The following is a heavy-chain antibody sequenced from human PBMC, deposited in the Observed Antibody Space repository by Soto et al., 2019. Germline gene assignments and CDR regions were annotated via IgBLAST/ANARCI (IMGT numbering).Heavy chain of an antibody. V-gene: IGHV1-3*01. CDR1: GYTLTNYA. Sequence: ASVKVSCKASGYTLTNYAMRWVRQAPGQRLEWMGWINAGNGNTRYSQKFQGRVTITRDTSASTAYMELSSLRSEDTAVYYCASQDRLYGEDYYYYYMDVWGKGTTVTVS. CDR2: INAGNGNT. CDR3: ASQDRLYGEDYYYYYMDV. J-gene: IGHJ6*03. D-gene: IGHD4-17*01.